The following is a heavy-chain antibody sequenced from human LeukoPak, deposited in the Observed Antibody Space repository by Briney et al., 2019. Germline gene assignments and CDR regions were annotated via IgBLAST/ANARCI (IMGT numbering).Heavy chain of an antibody. V-gene: IGHV3-9*01. CDR2: ISWNSGSI. Sequence: GGSLRLSCAASGFTFDDYAMHWVRQAPGKGLEWVSGISWNSGSIGYADSVKGRLTISRDNAKNSLYLQMNSLRAEDTALYYCAKDKSIVATNDIDYWGQGTLVTVSS. CDR1: GFTFDDYA. CDR3: AKDKSIVATNDIDY. D-gene: IGHD5-12*01. J-gene: IGHJ4*02.